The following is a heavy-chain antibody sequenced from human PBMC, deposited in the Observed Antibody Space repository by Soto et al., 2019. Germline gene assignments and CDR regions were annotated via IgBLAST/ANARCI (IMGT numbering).Heavy chain of an antibody. V-gene: IGHV4-30-2*01. CDR3: ARENNVLPGGYFDY. CDR2: IYHSGST. D-gene: IGHD3-10*01. CDR1: GRSISSGGYS. J-gene: IGHJ4*02. Sequence: QLQLQESGSGLVKPSQTLSLTCAVSGRSISSGGYSWSRIRQPPGKGLEWIGYIYHSGSTYYNPSLKCRVTISVDRSKNQFSLKLSSVTGADTAVYYCARENNVLPGGYFDYWGQGTLVTVSS.